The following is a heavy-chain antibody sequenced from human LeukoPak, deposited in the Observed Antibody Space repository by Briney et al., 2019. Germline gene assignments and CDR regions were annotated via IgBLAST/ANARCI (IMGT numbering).Heavy chain of an antibody. CDR3: ARGTNSSGYYSWFDP. J-gene: IGHJ5*02. CDR2: IIPILGIA. D-gene: IGHD3-22*01. V-gene: IGHV1-69*04. Sequence: SVKVSCKASGYTFTDYYIHWVRQAPGQGLEWMGRIIPILGIANYAQKFQGRVTITADKSTSTAYMELSSLRSEDTAVYYCARGTNSSGYYSWFDPWGQGTLVTVSS. CDR1: GYTFTDYY.